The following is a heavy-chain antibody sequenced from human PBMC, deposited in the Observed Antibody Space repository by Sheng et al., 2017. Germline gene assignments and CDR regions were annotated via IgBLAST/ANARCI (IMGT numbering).Heavy chain of an antibody. Sequence: GGSLRLSCISSGLIFENYGMSWVRQAPGKGPEWVSGIDGSGSTIYYADSVKGRFTISRDNAKNSLYLQMNSLRAEDTAVYYCARDSTLYCTNGVCRVFPRTIDHYGMDVWDQGP. CDR3: ARDSTLYCTNGVCRVFPRTIDHYGMDV. CDR2: IDGSGSTI. V-gene: IGHV3-48*03. J-gene: IGHJ6*02. D-gene: IGHD2-8*01. CDR1: GLIFENYG.